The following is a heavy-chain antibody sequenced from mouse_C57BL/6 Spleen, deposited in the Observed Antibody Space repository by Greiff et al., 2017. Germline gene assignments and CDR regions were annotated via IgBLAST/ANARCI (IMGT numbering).Heavy chain of an antibody. CDR1: GFTFSDYY. CDR2: INYDGSST. J-gene: IGHJ3*01. Sequence: EVQLVESEGGLVQPARSMKLSCTVSGFTFSDYYMAWVRQVPEKGLEWVANINYDGSSTYYLDFLKSRFIISRDTAKNILYLQMSSLKSEDTATYYCARQEDYDGAWFAYWGQGTLVTVSA. CDR3: ARQEDYDGAWFAY. V-gene: IGHV5-16*01. D-gene: IGHD2-4*01.